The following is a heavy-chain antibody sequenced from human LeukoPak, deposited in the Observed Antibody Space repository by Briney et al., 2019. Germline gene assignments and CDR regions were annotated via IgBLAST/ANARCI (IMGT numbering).Heavy chain of an antibody. CDR1: GGSISSSSYF. Sequence: SETLSLTCTVSGGSISSSSYFWGWIRQPPGKGLEWIGSIYYSGSTYYNPSLKSRVTISVDTSKNQFSLKLSSVTAADTAVYYCARTRYYYNSRSYGAPYYFDYWGQGTLVTVSS. V-gene: IGHV4-39*01. CDR2: IYYSGST. CDR3: ARTRYYYNSRSYGAPYYFDY. D-gene: IGHD3-10*01. J-gene: IGHJ4*02.